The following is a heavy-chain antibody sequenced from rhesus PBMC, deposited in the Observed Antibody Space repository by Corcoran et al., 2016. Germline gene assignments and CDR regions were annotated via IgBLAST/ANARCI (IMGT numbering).Heavy chain of an antibody. D-gene: IGHD6-31*01. J-gene: IGHJ4*01. CDR3: ARTAAAGYFDY. CDR2: VGGSSVST. CDR1: GYSISSGYG. V-gene: IGHV4-127*01. Sequence: QVQLQESGPGLVKPSETLSLTCAVSGYSISSGYGWSWIRTPPGKGLEWIGYVGGSSVSTNYNPSLQGRVTISKDTSKDQFSLKLSSVTAADTAVYYCARTAAAGYFDYWGQGVLVTVSS.